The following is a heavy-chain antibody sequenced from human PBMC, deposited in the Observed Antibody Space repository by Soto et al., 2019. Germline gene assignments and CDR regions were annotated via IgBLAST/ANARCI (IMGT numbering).Heavy chain of an antibody. CDR2: INPKSGLT. CDR1: GYTFTSYA. J-gene: IGHJ4*02. CDR3: ARRDRSGSFDY. V-gene: IGHV1-2*02. D-gene: IGHD5-12*01. Sequence: ASVKVSCKASGYTFTSYAMHWVRQAPGQRLEWMGWINPKSGLTSHAQNFRGRVTMTRDTSISTVYMELNRLTSDDRAIYYCARRDRSGSFDYWGQGTQVTVSS.